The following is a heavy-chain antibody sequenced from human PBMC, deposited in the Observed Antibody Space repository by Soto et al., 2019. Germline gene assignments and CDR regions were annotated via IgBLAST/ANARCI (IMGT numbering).Heavy chain of an antibody. D-gene: IGHD1-26*01. CDR3: AREVGPIDY. J-gene: IGHJ4*02. CDR2: ISSGSSTI. V-gene: IGHV3-48*02. Sequence: EVQLLESGGGLVQPGGSLRLSCAASGFTFSSYSMNWVRQAPGKGLEWVSYISSGSSTIYYADSVKGRFTISRDNAKNSLHLQMNSLGDEDTAVYYCAREVGPIDYWGQGTLVTVSS. CDR1: GFTFSSYS.